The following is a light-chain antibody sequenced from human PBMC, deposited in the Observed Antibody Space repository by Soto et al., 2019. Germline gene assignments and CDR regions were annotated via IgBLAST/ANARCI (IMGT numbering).Light chain of an antibody. J-gene: IGKJ1*01. CDR1: QRISTY. Sequence: DIQMTQSPSSLSASVGDRVTITCRASQRISTYLNWYQQKPGKAPKLLIYGASTLQSGVPLRFSGSGSGTDFTLTISSLQREDFATYYCQESYSFLWGTCGQGTKVDIK. CDR2: GAS. CDR3: QESYSFLWGT. V-gene: IGKV1-39*01.